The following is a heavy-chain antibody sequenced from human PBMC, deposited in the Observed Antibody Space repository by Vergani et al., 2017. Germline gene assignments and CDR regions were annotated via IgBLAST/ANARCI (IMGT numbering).Heavy chain of an antibody. CDR2: IYYSGST. CDR1: GGSFSGYY. D-gene: IGHD2-8*01. J-gene: IGHJ4*02. CDR3: ARHVRPLGLFDY. Sequence: QVQLQQWGAGLLKPSETLSLTCAVYGGSFSGYYWSWIRQPPGKGLEWIGSIYYSGSTYYNPSLKSRVTISVDTSKNQFSLKLSSVTAADTAVYYCARHVRPLGLFDYWGQGTLVTVSS. V-gene: IGHV4-34*01.